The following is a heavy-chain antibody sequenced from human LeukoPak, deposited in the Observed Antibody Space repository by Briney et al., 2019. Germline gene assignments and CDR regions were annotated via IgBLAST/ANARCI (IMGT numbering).Heavy chain of an antibody. CDR3: ARDLSPNSSSWLHGAFDI. CDR2: IYHSGST. CDR1: GGSISSSNW. D-gene: IGHD6-13*01. Sequence: SETLSLTCAVSGGSISSSNWWSWVRQPPGKGLEWIGEIYHSGSTNYNPSLKSRVTISVDKSKNQFSLKLSSVTAADTAVYYCARDLSPNSSSWLHGAFDIWGQGTMVTVSS. V-gene: IGHV4-4*02. J-gene: IGHJ3*02.